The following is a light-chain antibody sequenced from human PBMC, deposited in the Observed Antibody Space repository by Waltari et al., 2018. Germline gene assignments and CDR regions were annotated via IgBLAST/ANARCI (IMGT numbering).Light chain of an antibody. CDR2: DAS. CDR3: QQRNNWPGGT. Sequence: EIVLTQSPATLSLSPGDRATLSCRASQSVNTYLGWYQQKPGQAPRLLIDDASTRATGIPARFSGSVSGTDFTLTISSLEPEDFATYYCQQRNNWPGGTFGPGTRVEVK. V-gene: IGKV3-11*01. CDR1: QSVNTY. J-gene: IGKJ1*01.